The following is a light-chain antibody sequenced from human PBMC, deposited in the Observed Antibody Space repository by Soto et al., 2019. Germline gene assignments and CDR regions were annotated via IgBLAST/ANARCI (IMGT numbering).Light chain of an antibody. CDR2: DAS. CDR1: QSVSSY. Sequence: EIVLTQSPATLSLSPGERATLSCRASQSVSSYLAWYQQKPGQAPRLLIYDASNRATGIPARFSGSGSGTAFTLTISSLEPEDFAVYYCQQRSTWPFAFGPGTNVDIK. V-gene: IGKV3-11*01. J-gene: IGKJ3*01. CDR3: QQRSTWPFA.